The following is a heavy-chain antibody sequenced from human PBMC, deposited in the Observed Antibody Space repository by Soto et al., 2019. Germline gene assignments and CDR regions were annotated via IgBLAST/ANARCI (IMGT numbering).Heavy chain of an antibody. D-gene: IGHD3-22*01. V-gene: IGHV4-30-2*01. CDR2: IYQSGST. Sequence: SETLSLTCAVSGGSLSSSAYSWSWIRQPPGKGLEWIGFIYQSGSTYYNPSLKSRVTMSLDRPKNQFSLKLSSVTAADTAVYYCARELLFYDSDGFSWDDAFDIWGQGTMVTVSS. CDR3: ARELLFYDSDGFSWDDAFDI. J-gene: IGHJ3*02. CDR1: GGSLSSSAYS.